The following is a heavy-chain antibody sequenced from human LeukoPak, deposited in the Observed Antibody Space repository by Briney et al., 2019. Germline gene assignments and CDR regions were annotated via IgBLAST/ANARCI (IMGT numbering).Heavy chain of an antibody. Sequence: PGGSLRLSCAASGFTFSSFAMSWVRQAPGKGLEWVSYISSSSSTIYYADSVKGRFTVSRDNAKNSLYLQMNSLRAEDTAVYYCARVNGYSSGWYTKYWGQGTLVTVSS. V-gene: IGHV3-48*01. D-gene: IGHD6-19*01. CDR3: ARVNGYSSGWYTKY. CDR2: ISSSSSTI. J-gene: IGHJ4*02. CDR1: GFTFSSFA.